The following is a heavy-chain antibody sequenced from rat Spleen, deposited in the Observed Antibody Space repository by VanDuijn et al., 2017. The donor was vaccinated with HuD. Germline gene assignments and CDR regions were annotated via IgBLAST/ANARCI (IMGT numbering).Heavy chain of an antibody. J-gene: IGHJ2*01. Sequence: EVQLQESGPSLVKPSQSLSITCSVTGYSITSGYGWNWIRKFPGNKLEWMGYINGAGSTNYNPPLKSQISITRDTSKNQFFLQLTSVTAEDTATYYCAKTGFGYNYDYWGQGVMVTVSS. CDR1: GYSITSGYG. V-gene: IGHV3-3*01. CDR3: AKTGFGYNYDY. D-gene: IGHD1-9*01. CDR2: INGAGST.